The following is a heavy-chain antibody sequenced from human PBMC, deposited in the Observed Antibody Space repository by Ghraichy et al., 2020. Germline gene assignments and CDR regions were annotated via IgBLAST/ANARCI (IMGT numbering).Heavy chain of an antibody. V-gene: IGHV3-30*03. J-gene: IGHJ6*02. Sequence: GGSLRLSCAASGFTFSSYGMHWVRQAPGKGLEWVAVISYDGSNKYYADSVKGRFTISRDNSKNTLYLQMNSLRAEDTAVYYCATTPRSSGWYSFYYYYGMDVWGQGTTVTVSS. CDR2: ISYDGSNK. CDR1: GFTFSSYG. CDR3: ATTPRSSGWYSFYYYYGMDV. D-gene: IGHD6-19*01.